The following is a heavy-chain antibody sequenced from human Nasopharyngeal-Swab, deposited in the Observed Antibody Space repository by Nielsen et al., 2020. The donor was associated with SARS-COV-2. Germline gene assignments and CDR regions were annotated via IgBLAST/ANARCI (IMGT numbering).Heavy chain of an antibody. CDR1: GGSFSGYY. CDR3: ARGRGEYSSSSVFFDY. J-gene: IGHJ4*02. CDR2: INHRGST. V-gene: IGHV4-34*01. D-gene: IGHD6-6*01. Sequence: SETLSLTCAVYGGSFSGYYWSWIRQPPGKGLEWIGEINHRGSTNYNPSLKSRVTISVDTSKNQFSLKLSSVTAADTAVYYCARGRGEYSSSSVFFDYWGQGTLVTVSS.